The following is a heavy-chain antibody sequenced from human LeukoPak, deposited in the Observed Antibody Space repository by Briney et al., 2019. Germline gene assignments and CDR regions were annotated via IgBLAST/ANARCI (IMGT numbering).Heavy chain of an antibody. CDR2: IYYSGST. D-gene: IGHD5-18*01. J-gene: IGHJ6*03. Sequence: SETLSLTCTVSGGSISSSSYYWGWIRQPPGKGLEWIGYIYYSGSTNYNPSLKSRVTISVDTSKNQFSLKLSSVTAADTAVYYCARVRDGYSYGFIYYYYMDVWGKGTTVTVSS. CDR3: ARVRDGYSYGFIYYYYMDV. V-gene: IGHV4-61*05. CDR1: GGSISSSSYY.